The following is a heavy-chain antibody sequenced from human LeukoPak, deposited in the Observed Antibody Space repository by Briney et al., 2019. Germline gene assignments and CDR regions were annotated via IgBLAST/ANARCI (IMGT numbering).Heavy chain of an antibody. V-gene: IGHV4-4*09. CDR1: GGSISSYY. CDR3: ARDMVSTWPYFYSYYYMDV. Sequence: SETLSLTCTVSGGSISSYYWSWIRQPPGKGLEWIGYIYTSGSTNYNPSLKSRVTISVDTSKNQFSLKLPSVTAADTALYYCARDMVSTWPYFYSYYYMDVWGQGTTVAVSS. D-gene: IGHD6-13*01. J-gene: IGHJ6*03. CDR2: IYTSGST.